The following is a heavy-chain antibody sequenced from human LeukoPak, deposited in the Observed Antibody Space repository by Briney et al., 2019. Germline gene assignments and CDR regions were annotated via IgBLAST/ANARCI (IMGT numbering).Heavy chain of an antibody. V-gene: IGHV4-59*12. CDR3: ATGRSIRYFDY. CDR1: GGSIFSSY. J-gene: IGHJ4*02. CDR2: VHYSGST. D-gene: IGHD3-9*01. Sequence: SETLSLTCTVSGGSIFSSYWNWVRQPPGKGLEWIGYVHYSGSTNYNPSLKSRVTISVDTSKSQFSLKLSSATAADTAVYYCATGRSIRYFDYWGQGTLLTVSS.